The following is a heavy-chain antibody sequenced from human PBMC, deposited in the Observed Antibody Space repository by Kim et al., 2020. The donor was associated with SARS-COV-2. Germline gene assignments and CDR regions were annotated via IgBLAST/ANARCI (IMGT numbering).Heavy chain of an antibody. CDR2: ISAYNGNT. CDR1: GYTFTSYG. CDR3: ARDRMVRGVINYYYYYGMDV. Sequence: ASVKVSCKASGYTFTSYGISWVRQAPGQGLEWMGWISAYNGNTNYAQKLQGRVTMTTDTSTSTAYMELRSLRSDDTAVYYCARDRMVRGVINYYYYYGMDVWGQGTTVTVSS. D-gene: IGHD3-10*01. J-gene: IGHJ6*02. V-gene: IGHV1-18*04.